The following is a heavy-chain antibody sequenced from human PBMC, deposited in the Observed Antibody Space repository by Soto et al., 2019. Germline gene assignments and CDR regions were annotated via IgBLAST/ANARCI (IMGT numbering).Heavy chain of an antibody. Sequence: EVQLVESGGGLVQPGGSLRLSCAASGITVSNNYMSWVRQAPGKGLECVSLIYSNGDTRYADSVKGRFTISRDNSKNTVYRQMNSLRAEDTAVYYCARDPTGIAAAGGGWGQGTTVTVSS. CDR2: IYSNGDT. J-gene: IGHJ6*02. D-gene: IGHD6-13*01. CDR1: GITVSNNY. V-gene: IGHV3-66*01. CDR3: ARDPTGIAAAGGG.